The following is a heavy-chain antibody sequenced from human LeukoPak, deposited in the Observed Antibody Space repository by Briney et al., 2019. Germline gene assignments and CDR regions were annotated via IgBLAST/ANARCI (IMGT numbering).Heavy chain of an antibody. D-gene: IGHD2-2*01. Sequence: SETLSLTCTVSGGSISSSSYYWGWIRQPPGKGLEWIGSIYYSGSTYYNPSLKSRVTISVDTSKNQYSLKLSSVTAADTAVYYCARRSSTSPYFDYWGQGTLVTVSS. CDR1: GGSISSSSYY. V-gene: IGHV4-39*01. CDR2: IYYSGST. CDR3: ARRSSTSPYFDY. J-gene: IGHJ4*02.